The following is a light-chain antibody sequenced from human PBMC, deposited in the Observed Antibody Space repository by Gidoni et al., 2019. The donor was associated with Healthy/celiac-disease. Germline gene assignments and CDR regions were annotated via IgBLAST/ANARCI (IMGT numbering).Light chain of an antibody. Sequence: EIVMTQSPATLSVSPGKRATLSCRSSQSVSSNLAWYQQKPGQAPRRLIYGASTRATGIPARFSGSGSGTEFTLTISSLQSEDFAVYYCQQYKNWPETFGQGTKVEIK. J-gene: IGKJ1*01. CDR3: QQYKNWPET. CDR2: GAS. V-gene: IGKV3-15*01. CDR1: QSVSSN.